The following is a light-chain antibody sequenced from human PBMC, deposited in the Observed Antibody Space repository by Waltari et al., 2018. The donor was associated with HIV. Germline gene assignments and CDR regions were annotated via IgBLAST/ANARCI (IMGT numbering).Light chain of an antibody. CDR1: SSDVGRSDY. CDR2: EVS. Sequence: QSALTQPASVSGSPGPSIPFPCTGTSSDVGRSDYVSWYHPPPGKAPKSMIYEVSNRPSGVSNRFSGSKSGNTASLTISGLQVEDEADYYCSSYTSISTLVFGGGTKLTVL. V-gene: IGLV2-14*01. CDR3: SSYTSISTLV. J-gene: IGLJ3*02.